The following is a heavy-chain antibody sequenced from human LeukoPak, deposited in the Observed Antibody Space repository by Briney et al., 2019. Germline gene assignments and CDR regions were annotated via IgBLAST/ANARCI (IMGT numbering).Heavy chain of an antibody. J-gene: IGHJ4*02. CDR2: IIHSRST. CDR1: GGSFSGYY. V-gene: IGHV4-34*01. Sequence: SESLSLTCAVYGGSFSGYYWSWIRQPPGKGLEWIGEIIHSRSTNYNPSLKSRVTISVDTSKNQFSLNLSSVTAADTAVYYCARGGRLAYCGGDCYSFYIWGQGTLVTVS. D-gene: IGHD2-21*02. CDR3: ARGGRLAYCGGDCYSFYI.